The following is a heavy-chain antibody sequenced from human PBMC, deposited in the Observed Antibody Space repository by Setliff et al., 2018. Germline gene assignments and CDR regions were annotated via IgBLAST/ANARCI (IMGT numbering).Heavy chain of an antibody. J-gene: IGHJ6*03. D-gene: IGHD6-19*01. CDR3: ARASSGWYSAYYYYMDV. CDR1: GGSVNSGYDN. Sequence: SETLSLTCSVSGGSVNSGYDNWNWLRQPAGKGLEWIGHINRRGSTNFSPSLKSRVTISLDTSKNQFSLNLTSVTAADTAVYYCARASSGWYSAYYYYMDVWGKGTTVTVSS. CDR2: INRRGST. V-gene: IGHV4-61*09.